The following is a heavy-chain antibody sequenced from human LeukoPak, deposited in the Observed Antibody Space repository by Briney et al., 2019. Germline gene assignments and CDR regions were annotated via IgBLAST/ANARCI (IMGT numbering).Heavy chain of an antibody. CDR3: ASDARGPGAFDI. J-gene: IGHJ3*02. Sequence: ASVKVSCEASGYTFTSYGISWGCQAPGQGLEWMGWISAYNGNTNYAQKLQGRVTMTTDTSTSTAYMELRSLRSDDTAVYYCASDARGPGAFDIWGQGTMVTVSS. V-gene: IGHV1-18*01. CDR2: ISAYNGNT. CDR1: GYTFTSYG.